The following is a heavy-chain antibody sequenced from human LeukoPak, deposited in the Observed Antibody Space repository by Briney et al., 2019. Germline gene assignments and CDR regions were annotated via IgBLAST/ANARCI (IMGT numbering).Heavy chain of an antibody. CDR1: GFTFSDYW. V-gene: IGHV3-72*01. Sequence: GGSLRLSCAASGFTFSDYWMSWVRQAPGEGLEWVARIRNKANRYTTEYAASVKGRFTISRDDSENSLYLQMDSLKTEDTAVYYCARSPLGIAPFDYWGQGTLVTVSS. CDR2: IRNKANRYTT. CDR3: ARSPLGIAPFDY. D-gene: IGHD7-27*01. J-gene: IGHJ4*02.